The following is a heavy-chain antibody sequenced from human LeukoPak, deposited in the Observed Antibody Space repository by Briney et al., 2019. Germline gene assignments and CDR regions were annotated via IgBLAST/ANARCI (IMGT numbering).Heavy chain of an antibody. J-gene: IGHJ4*02. V-gene: IGHV3-23*01. Sequence: PGGTLRLSCAASGFIFSSHGMNWVRQAPGKGLEWVSGISPSGDITYYADSVKGRFTISRDNSKNTVYLQMNSLRAEDTAVYYCATSIAAAGLDYWGQGTLVTVSS. D-gene: IGHD6-13*01. CDR3: ATSIAAAGLDY. CDR1: GFIFSSHG. CDR2: ISPSGDIT.